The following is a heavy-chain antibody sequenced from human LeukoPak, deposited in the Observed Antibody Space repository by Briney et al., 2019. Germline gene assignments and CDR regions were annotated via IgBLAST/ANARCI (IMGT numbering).Heavy chain of an antibody. Sequence: GGSLRLSCAASGFTFSSYAMHWVRQAPGKGLEWVAVISYDGSNKYYADSVKGRFTISRDNSKNTLYLQMNSLRAEDTAVYYCAKDSSGWPEYFDYWGQGTLVTVSS. CDR1: GFTFSSYA. CDR2: ISYDGSNK. V-gene: IGHV3-30*04. D-gene: IGHD6-19*01. CDR3: AKDSSGWPEYFDY. J-gene: IGHJ4*02.